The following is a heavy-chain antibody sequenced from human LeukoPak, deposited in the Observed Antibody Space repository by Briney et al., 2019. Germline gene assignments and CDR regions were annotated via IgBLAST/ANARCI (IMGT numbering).Heavy chain of an antibody. Sequence: GGSLRLSCAASGFTFSSYGMHWVRQAPGKGLEWVSAISGSGGSTYYADSVKGRFTISRDNSKNTLYLQMNSLRAEDTAVYYCAKDLGPRKNVDYWGQGTLVTVSS. J-gene: IGHJ4*02. CDR1: GFTFSSYG. CDR3: AKDLGPRKNVDY. CDR2: ISGSGGST. V-gene: IGHV3-23*01.